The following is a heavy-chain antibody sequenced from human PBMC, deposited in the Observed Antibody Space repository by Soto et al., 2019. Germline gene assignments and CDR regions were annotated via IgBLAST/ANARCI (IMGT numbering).Heavy chain of an antibody. CDR2: IYHSGST. J-gene: IGHJ4*02. CDR1: GGSISSGGYS. V-gene: IGHV4-30-2*01. CDR3: AGENGYKLDY. Sequence: PSETLSLTCAVSGGSISSGGYSWSWIRQPPGKGLEWIGYIYHSGSTYYNPSLKSRVTISVDRSKNQFSLKLSSVTAADTAVYYCAGENGYKLDYWGQGTLVTFSS. D-gene: IGHD3-22*01.